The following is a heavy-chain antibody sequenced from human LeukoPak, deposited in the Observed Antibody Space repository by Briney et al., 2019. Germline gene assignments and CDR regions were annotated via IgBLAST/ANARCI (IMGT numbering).Heavy chain of an antibody. CDR1: GGSFSGYY. J-gene: IGHJ3*02. V-gene: IGHV4-34*01. CDR2: INHSGST. Sequence: SETLSLTCAVYGGSFSGYYWSWIRQPPGKGLEWIGEINHSGSTNYNPPLKSRVTISVDTSKNQFSLKLSSVTAADTAVYYCARAPTMVRGVDDAFDIWGQGTMVTVSS. CDR3: ARAPTMVRGVDDAFDI. D-gene: IGHD3-10*01.